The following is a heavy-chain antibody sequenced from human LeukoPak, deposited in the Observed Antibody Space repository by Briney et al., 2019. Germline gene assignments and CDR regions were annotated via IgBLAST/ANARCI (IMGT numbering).Heavy chain of an antibody. J-gene: IGHJ4*02. CDR1: GGSFSGYY. V-gene: IGHV4-34*01. Sequence: PSETLSLTCAVYGGSFSGYYWSWIRQPPGKGLEWVGEINHSGSTNYNPSLKSRVTISVDTSKNQFSMKLSSVTAVDTAVYYCARGQRGYSYCYVHWGQGTLVTVSS. CDR2: INHSGST. CDR3: ARGQRGYSYCYVH. D-gene: IGHD5-18*01.